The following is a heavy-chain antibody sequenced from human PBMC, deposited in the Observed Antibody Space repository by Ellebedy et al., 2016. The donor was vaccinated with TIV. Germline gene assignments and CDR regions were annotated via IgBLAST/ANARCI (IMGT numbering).Heavy chain of an antibody. J-gene: IGHJ6*03. CDR1: GFTFSSYA. Sequence: GESLKISXAASGFTFSSYAMHWVRQAPGKGLEWVAVISYDGSNKYYADSVKGRFTISRDNSKNTLYLQMNSLRAEDTAVYYCAREGHHYYMDVWGKGTTVTVSS. CDR3: AREGHHYYMDV. V-gene: IGHV3-30-3*01. CDR2: ISYDGSNK.